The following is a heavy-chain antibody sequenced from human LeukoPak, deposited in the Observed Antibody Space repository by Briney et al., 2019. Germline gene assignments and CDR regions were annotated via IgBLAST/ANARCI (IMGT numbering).Heavy chain of an antibody. J-gene: IGHJ4*02. CDR2: MNPSSGDT. CDR3: ATPTMRGPSYGYVRLLN. CDR1: GYTFTSFD. D-gene: IGHD5-18*01. Sequence: ASVKVSCKASGYTFTSFDINWVRQATGQGPEWMGWMNPSSGDTGYAQKFQGRVTFTRDTSTNTAYMELSRLTSEDAAVYYCATPTMRGPSYGYVRLLNWGQGSLVTVSS. V-gene: IGHV1-8*03.